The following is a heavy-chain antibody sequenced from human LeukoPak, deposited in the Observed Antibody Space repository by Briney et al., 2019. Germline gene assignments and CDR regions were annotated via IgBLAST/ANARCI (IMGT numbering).Heavy chain of an antibody. D-gene: IGHD6-13*01. CDR1: GYTFTGYY. V-gene: IGHV1-2*02. CDR3: ARAEYGAAYDDAFDI. CDR2: INPNSGGT. J-gene: IGHJ3*02. Sequence: ASVKVSCKASGYTFTGYYMHWVRQAPGQGLEWMGWINPNSGGTNYAQKFQGRGTMTRDTSISTAYMELSRLRSDDTAVYYCARAEYGAAYDDAFDIWGQGTMVTVSS.